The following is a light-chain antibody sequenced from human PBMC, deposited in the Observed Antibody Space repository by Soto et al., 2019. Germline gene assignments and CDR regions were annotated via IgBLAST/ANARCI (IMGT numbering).Light chain of an antibody. Sequence: IQMTQSPSSFSASTGDRVTITCLASQVISSYLAWYQQKPGKAPKLLIYAASTLQSGVPSRFSGSGSGTDFTLTISCLQSEDFATYYCQQYYSYPLTFGGGTKVDIK. V-gene: IGKV1-8*01. J-gene: IGKJ4*01. CDR1: QVISSY. CDR2: AAS. CDR3: QQYYSYPLT.